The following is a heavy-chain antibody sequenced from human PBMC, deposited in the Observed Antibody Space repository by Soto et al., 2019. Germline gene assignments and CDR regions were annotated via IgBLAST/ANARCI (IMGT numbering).Heavy chain of an antibody. Sequence: EVQLLESGGGLVQPGGSLRLSCAASGFTFSSYAMRWFRQAPGKGLEWVSAISGSGGSMYYADSVKGRFTISRDNSKNTLYLQMNSLRAEDTAVYYCARRGSGSYYDSWGQGTLVTVSS. J-gene: IGHJ4*02. CDR1: GFTFSSYA. CDR3: ARRGSGSYYDS. V-gene: IGHV3-23*01. CDR2: ISGSGGSM. D-gene: IGHD1-26*01.